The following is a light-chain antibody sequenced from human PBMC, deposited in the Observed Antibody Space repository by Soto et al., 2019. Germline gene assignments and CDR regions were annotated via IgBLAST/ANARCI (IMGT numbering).Light chain of an antibody. CDR3: QQYGSSPCT. V-gene: IGKV3-20*01. CDR2: GAS. Sequence: EIGLTQSPGTLSLSPGERATLSCRASQSVSSSYLAWYQQKPGQAPRPLIYGASSRAIGIPDMFSGSGSGTDFTLTISRLEPEDFAVYYCQQYGSSPCTFGQGTKVEIK. CDR1: QSVSSSY. J-gene: IGKJ1*01.